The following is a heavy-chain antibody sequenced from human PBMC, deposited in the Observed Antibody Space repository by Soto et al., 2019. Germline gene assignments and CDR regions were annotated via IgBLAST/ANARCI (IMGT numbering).Heavy chain of an antibody. CDR2: IYYSGST. V-gene: IGHV4-31*03. D-gene: IGHD2-2*01. CDR3: ARGSWDCSSTSCYLPLALYYFDY. CDR1: GGSISSGGYY. J-gene: IGHJ4*02. Sequence: SETLSLTCTVSGGSISSGGYYWSWIRQHPGKGLEWIGYIYYSGSTYYNPSLKSRVTISVDTSKNQFSLKLSSVTAADTAVYYCARGSWDCSSTSCYLPLALYYFDYWGQGTLVTVST.